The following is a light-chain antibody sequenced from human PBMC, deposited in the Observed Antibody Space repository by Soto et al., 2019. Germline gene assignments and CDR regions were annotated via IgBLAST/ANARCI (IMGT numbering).Light chain of an antibody. CDR1: QSVSSSY. J-gene: IGKJ5*01. CDR3: QHRKTSYFS. V-gene: IGKV3-20*01. CDR2: GAS. Sequence: THDSRIQSWSPVERATILYLASQSVSSSYLAWYKKKPGQAPRLLIYGASSRATGIPYILSGSRYGTEVCGIVSRVEPVFRSDFYCQHRKTSYFSFGQGTRLEIK.